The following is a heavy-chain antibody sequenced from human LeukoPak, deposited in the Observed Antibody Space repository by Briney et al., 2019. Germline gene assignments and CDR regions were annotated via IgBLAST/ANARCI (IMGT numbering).Heavy chain of an antibody. CDR3: VRSVGATDS. Sequence: PGGSLRLSCAASGFTFSRHVMTWARQAPGKGLEWVSYISGAGGTTYYADSVKGRFTISRDNSKNTVYLQMNSLRAEDTALYYSVRSVGATDSCGQGTLVTVAS. J-gene: IGHJ4*02. CDR1: GFTFSRHV. V-gene: IGHV3-23*01. CDR2: ISGAGGTT. D-gene: IGHD1-26*01.